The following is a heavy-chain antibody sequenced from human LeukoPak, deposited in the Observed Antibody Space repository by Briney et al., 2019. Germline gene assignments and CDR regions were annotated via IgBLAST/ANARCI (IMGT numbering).Heavy chain of an antibody. J-gene: IGHJ4*02. Sequence: GGSLRLSCAASGFTFTNYWMHWVRQAPGKGLVCVSRIKTDGSSTSYADSVKGRFTISRDNAKNSLYLQMNSLRAEDTAVYYCARDNVYAGYWGQGTLVTVSS. V-gene: IGHV3-74*03. CDR3: ARDNVYAGY. CDR2: IKTDGSST. CDR1: GFTFTNYW. D-gene: IGHD3-16*01.